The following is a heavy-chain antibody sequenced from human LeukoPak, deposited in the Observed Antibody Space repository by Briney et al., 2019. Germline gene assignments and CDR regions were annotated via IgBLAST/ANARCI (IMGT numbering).Heavy chain of an antibody. CDR3: ARAGRDYGAFDI. Sequence: GGSLRLSCAASGFTFSSYAMSWVRQAPGKGLEWVSAISGSGGSTYYADSVKGRFTISRDNSKNTLYLQMNSLRAEDTAVYYCARAGRDYGAFDIWGQGTMITVSS. CDR1: GFTFSSYA. J-gene: IGHJ3*02. CDR2: ISGSGGST. V-gene: IGHV3-23*01. D-gene: IGHD4-17*01.